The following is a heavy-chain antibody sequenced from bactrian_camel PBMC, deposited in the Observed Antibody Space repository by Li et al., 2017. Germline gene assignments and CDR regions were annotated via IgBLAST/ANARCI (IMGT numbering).Heavy chain of an antibody. CDR2: ISAGGLIT. V-gene: IGHV3S54*01. J-gene: IGHJ6*01. D-gene: IGHD7*01. CDR1: GYSYIVNC. Sequence: HVQLVESGGGSVEAGGSLRLSCAASGYSYIVNCMGWFRRAPGEEREGVATISAGGLITDYADSVEGRFTISRDNAKNTLYLQMNSLKPEDTATYICAAAPVGCAVVAGAQFSKLFFGTWGQGTQVTVS. CDR3: AAAPVGCAVVAGAQFSKLFFGT.